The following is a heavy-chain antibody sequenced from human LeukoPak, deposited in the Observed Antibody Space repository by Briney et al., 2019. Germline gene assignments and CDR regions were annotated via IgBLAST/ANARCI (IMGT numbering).Heavy chain of an antibody. V-gene: IGHV3-30-3*01. CDR3: ARDLSGGGGH. J-gene: IGHJ4*02. CDR1: GSTFSSYA. D-gene: IGHD2/OR15-2a*01. CDR2: ISYDGSNK. Sequence: PGGSLRLSCAASGSTFSSYAMHWVRQAPGKGLEWVAIISYDGSNKYYADSVKGRFTISRDNSRNTLYLQMNSLRVEDTAIYYCARDLSGGGGHWGQGTLVTVSS.